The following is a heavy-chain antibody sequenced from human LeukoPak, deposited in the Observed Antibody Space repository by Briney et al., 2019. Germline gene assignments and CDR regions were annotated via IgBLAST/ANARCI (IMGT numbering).Heavy chain of an antibody. V-gene: IGHV1-18*01. Sequence: ASVKVFCKASGYTFTSCGISWVRQAPGQGLEGMGWISDYNGNTNYAQKLQGRVTITTDTSTSTAYMELRSLRSDDTAVYYCARALDGSSGKMLYYYYYMDVWGKGTAVTISS. CDR3: ARALDGSSGKMLYYYYYMDV. J-gene: IGHJ6*03. D-gene: IGHD6-19*01. CDR2: ISDYNGNT. CDR1: GYTFTSCG.